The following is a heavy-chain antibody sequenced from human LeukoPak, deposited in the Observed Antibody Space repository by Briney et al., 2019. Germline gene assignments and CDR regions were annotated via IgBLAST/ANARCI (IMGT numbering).Heavy chain of an antibody. CDR2: IRSKANSYAT. D-gene: IGHD2-21*02. CDR1: GFTFSGSA. J-gene: IGHJ4*02. V-gene: IGHV3-73*01. Sequence: GGSLRLSCAASGFTFSGSAMHWVRQASGKGLEWVGRIRSKANSYATAYAASVKGRFTISRDDSKNTAYLQMNSLKTEDTAVYYCTLGPTAITEWGQGTLVTVSS. CDR3: TLGPTAITE.